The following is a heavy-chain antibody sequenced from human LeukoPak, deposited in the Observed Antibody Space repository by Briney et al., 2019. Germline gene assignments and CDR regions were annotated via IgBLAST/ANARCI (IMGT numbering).Heavy chain of an antibody. CDR2: IFGSGSS. J-gene: IGHJ6*03. Sequence: SETLSLTCTVSGGSISDYYWSWIRQPPGKGLEWIGWIFGSGSSNYNPSLKSRLTISVDTSKNQFSLKLSSVTAADTPVYYCARVGPATTRYYYYYMDVWGKGTTVTVSS. CDR3: ARVGPATTRYYYYYMDV. CDR1: GGSISDYY. D-gene: IGHD1-14*01. V-gene: IGHV4-4*09.